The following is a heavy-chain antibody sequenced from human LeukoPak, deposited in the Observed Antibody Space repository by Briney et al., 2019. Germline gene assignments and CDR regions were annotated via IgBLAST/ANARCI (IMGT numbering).Heavy chain of an antibody. J-gene: IGHJ4*02. D-gene: IGHD4-17*01. V-gene: IGHV3-30*03. Sequence: PGGSLRLSCAASGFTFSSYGMHWVRQAPGKGLEWVAVISYDGSNKYYADSVKGRFTISRDNSKNTLYLQMNSLRAEDTAVYYCARQDFYGDYAFDYWGQGTLVTVSS. CDR2: ISYDGSNK. CDR3: ARQDFYGDYAFDY. CDR1: GFTFSSYG.